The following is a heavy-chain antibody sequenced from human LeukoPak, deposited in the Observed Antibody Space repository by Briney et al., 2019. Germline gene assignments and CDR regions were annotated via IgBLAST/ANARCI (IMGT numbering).Heavy chain of an antibody. J-gene: IGHJ4*02. D-gene: IGHD3-3*01. V-gene: IGHV3-7*01. CDR3: ARDPHYDIWSGYYSSGRYYFDY. CDR2: IKQDGSEK. CDR1: GFTFSSYW. Sequence: QPGGSLRLSCAASGFTFSSYWMSWVRQAPGKGLEWVANIKQDGSEKYYVDSVKGRFTISRDNAKNSLYLQMNSLRAEDTAVYYCARDPHYDIWSGYYSSGRYYFDYWGQGTLVTVSS.